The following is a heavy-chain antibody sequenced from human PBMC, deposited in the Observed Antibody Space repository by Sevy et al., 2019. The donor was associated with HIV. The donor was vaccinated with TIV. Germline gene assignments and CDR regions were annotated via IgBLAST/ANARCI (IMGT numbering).Heavy chain of an antibody. D-gene: IGHD4-4*01. V-gene: IGHV3-11*01. Sequence: GGSLRLSCAASGFTFSDYYMSWIRQAPGKGLEWVSYISSSGSTIYYADSVKGRFTISRDNAKNSLYLQMNSLRAEVTAVYYCARSTTANSHIDYWGQGTLVTVSS. CDR3: ARSTTANSHIDY. J-gene: IGHJ4*02. CDR2: ISSSGSTI. CDR1: GFTFSDYY.